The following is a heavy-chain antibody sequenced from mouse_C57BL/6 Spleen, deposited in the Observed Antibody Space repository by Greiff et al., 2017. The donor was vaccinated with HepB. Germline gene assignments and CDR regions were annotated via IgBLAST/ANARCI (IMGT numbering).Heavy chain of an antibody. CDR2: IDPNSGGT. V-gene: IGHV1-72*01. J-gene: IGHJ1*03. CDR1: GYTFTSYW. D-gene: IGHD1-1*01. CDR3: ARGGLITTVEMNFDV. Sequence: VQLQQSGAELVKPGASVKLSCKASGYTFTSYWMHWVKQRPGRGLEWIGRIDPNSGGTKYNEKFKSKATLTVDKPSSTAYMQLSSLTSEDSAVYYCARGGLITTVEMNFDVWGTGTTVTVSS.